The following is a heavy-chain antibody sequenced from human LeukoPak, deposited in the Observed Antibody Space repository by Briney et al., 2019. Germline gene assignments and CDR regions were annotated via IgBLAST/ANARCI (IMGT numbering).Heavy chain of an antibody. Sequence: PGGSLRLSCAASGFTFSSYSMNWVRQAPGKGLEWVSSISSSSSYIYYADSVKGRFTISRDNAKNSLYLQMNSLRAEVTAVYYCARDCCSGAFDIWGQGTMVTVSS. CDR1: GFTFSSYS. V-gene: IGHV3-21*01. D-gene: IGHD2-15*01. CDR3: ARDCCSGAFDI. CDR2: ISSSSSYI. J-gene: IGHJ3*02.